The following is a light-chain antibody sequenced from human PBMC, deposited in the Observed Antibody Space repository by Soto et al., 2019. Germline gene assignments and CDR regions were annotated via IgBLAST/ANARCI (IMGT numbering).Light chain of an antibody. CDR1: ETINTL. J-gene: IGKJ1*01. Sequence: DIQMTQSPSTLSASVGDRVTLTCRASETINTLLAWYQQKTGKAPKLLIYEASSLQSGVPSRFSGSGSGTAFTLTVSSLQSDDFATYYSQQYYSYQWTSGQANKVEIK. V-gene: IGKV1-5*03. CDR3: QQYYSYQWT. CDR2: EAS.